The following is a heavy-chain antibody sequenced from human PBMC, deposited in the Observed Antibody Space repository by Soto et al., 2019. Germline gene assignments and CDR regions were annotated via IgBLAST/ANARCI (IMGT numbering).Heavy chain of an antibody. V-gene: IGHV3-66*01. J-gene: IGHJ1*01. CDR3: ARGYYDSSGYYPGYFQQ. D-gene: IGHD3-22*01. Sequence: GSLRLSCAASGFTVSNNYMNWVRQAPGKGLEWVSITYSGGDTYYADSVKGRFTISRDNSKNTLNLHMNSLRVEDTAIYYCARGYYDSSGYYPGYFQQWGQGTLVTVSA. CDR2: TYSGGDT. CDR1: GFTVSNNY.